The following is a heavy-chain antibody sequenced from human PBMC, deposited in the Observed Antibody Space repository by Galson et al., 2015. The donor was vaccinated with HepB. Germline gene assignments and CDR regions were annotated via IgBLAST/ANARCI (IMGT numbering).Heavy chain of an antibody. D-gene: IGHD2-15*01. CDR3: AKSGGVRGPYSVDAFDI. CDR2: ILYSGTT. CDR1: GDSIRSYY. V-gene: IGHV4-59*01. J-gene: IGHJ3*02. Sequence: ETLSLTCTVSGDSIRSYYWSWIRQPPGKGLEWIGYILYSGTTNYNPSLKSRVTISVDTSKNQFSLKLSPVTAADTAVYYCAKSGGVRGPYSVDAFDIWGQGTMVTVSS.